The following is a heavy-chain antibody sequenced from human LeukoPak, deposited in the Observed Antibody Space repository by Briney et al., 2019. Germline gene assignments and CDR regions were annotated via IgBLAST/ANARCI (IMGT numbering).Heavy chain of an antibody. J-gene: IGHJ6*02. CDR1: GGSISSGGYY. Sequence: PSQTLSLTCTVSGGSISSGGYYWSWIRQHPGKGLEWIGYIYDSGSTYYNPSLKSRVTISVDTSKNQFSLKLSSVTAADTAVYYCARDHYYDSSGSTLYYGMDVWGQGTTVTVSS. D-gene: IGHD3-22*01. CDR3: ARDHYYDSSGSTLYYGMDV. CDR2: IYDSGST. V-gene: IGHV4-31*03.